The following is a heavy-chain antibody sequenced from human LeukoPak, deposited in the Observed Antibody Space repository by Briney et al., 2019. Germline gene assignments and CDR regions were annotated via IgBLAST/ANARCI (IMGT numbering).Heavy chain of an antibody. CDR2: INSDGSWT. CDR3: VSFYETY. CDR1: GSYW. J-gene: IGHJ4*02. Sequence: GGSLRLSCAASGSYWMHWVRQAPGKGLVSVSHINSDGSWTSYADSVKGRFTISKDNAKNTVYLQMNNLRAEDTAVYYCVSFYETYWGRGTLVTVSS. V-gene: IGHV3-74*01. D-gene: IGHD2/OR15-2a*01.